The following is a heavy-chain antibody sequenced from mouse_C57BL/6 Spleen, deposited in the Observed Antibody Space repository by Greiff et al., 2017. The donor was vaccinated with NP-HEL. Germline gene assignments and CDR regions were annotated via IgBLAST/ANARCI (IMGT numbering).Heavy chain of an antibody. CDR1: GYTFTSYW. J-gene: IGHJ4*01. V-gene: IGHV1-5*01. CDR3: TRAKFYDYGDAMDY. CDR2: IYPGNSDT. Sequence: EVQLQQSGTVLARPGASVKMSCKTSGYTFTSYWMHWVKQRPGQGLEWIGAIYPGNSDTSYNQKFKGKAKLTAVTSASTAYMELSSLTNEDSAVYYCTRAKFYDYGDAMDYWGQGTSVTVSS. D-gene: IGHD2-4*01.